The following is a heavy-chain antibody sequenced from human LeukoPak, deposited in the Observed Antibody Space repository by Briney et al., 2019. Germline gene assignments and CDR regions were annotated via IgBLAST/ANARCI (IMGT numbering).Heavy chain of an antibody. J-gene: IGHJ4*02. Sequence: SETLSLTCTVSSGSISTSNYYWGWIRQPPGKGLEWIGSIYYSGGTYYNPSLKSRVTISVDTSKNQFSLKLSSVTAADTAVYYCARQTGSGLFILPGGQGTLVTVSS. CDR2: IYYSGGT. V-gene: IGHV4-39*01. CDR1: SGSISTSNYY. D-gene: IGHD3/OR15-3a*01. CDR3: ARQTGSGLFILP.